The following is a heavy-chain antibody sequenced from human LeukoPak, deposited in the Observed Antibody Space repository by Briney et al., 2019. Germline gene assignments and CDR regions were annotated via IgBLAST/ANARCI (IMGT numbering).Heavy chain of an antibody. V-gene: IGHV3-21*03. J-gene: IGHJ5*02. CDR1: GFSFSFSN. CDR2: ISSTNGHT. Sequence: GGSLRLSCAASGFSFSFSNMNWVRQAPGKELEWVSYISSTNGHTYYADSVNGRFTISRDTAKNSLYLQMNSLRVEDTAIYFCARDRDSSGLYGGADLWGQGVLVTVSA. D-gene: IGHD6-19*01. CDR3: ARDRDSSGLYGGADL.